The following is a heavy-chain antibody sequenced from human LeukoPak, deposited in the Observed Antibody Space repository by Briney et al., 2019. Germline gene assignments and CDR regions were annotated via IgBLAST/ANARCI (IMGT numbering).Heavy chain of an antibody. V-gene: IGHV3-23*01. CDR1: GFTFSSYA. Sequence: GGSLRLSCAASGFTFSSYAMSWVRQAPGKGLEWVSAISGSGGSTYYADSVKGRFTISRDNSKNTLYLQMDSLRAEDTAVYYCAKDPVVVAATQYFQHWGQGTLVTVSS. CDR2: ISGSGGST. CDR3: AKDPVVVAATQYFQH. J-gene: IGHJ1*01. D-gene: IGHD2-15*01.